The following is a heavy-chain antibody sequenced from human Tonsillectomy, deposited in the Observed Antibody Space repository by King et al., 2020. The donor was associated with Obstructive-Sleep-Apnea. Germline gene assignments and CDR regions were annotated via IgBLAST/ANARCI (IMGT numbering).Heavy chain of an antibody. CDR2: ISYDGTIK. CDR1: GFTFDTYA. D-gene: IGHD3-3*01. CDR3: ARGFLQWMPRCGMDV. J-gene: IGHJ6*02. Sequence: VQLVESGGGVVQPGRSLRLSCAASGFTFDTYAMHWVRQAPGKGLEPLSVISYDGTIKYYSDSVKGRFTISRDNPKNTQYLQMNSLRPDETAVYYCARGFLQWMPRCGMDVWGQGTTVTVSS. V-gene: IGHV3-30*04.